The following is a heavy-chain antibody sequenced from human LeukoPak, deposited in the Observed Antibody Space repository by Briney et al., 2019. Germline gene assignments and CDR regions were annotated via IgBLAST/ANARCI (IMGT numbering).Heavy chain of an antibody. CDR3: AKCSPYYYYYGMDV. Sequence: GGSLRLSCAASGFTVSSNYMSWVRQAPGKGLEWVSVIYSGGSIYYADSVKGRFTISRDNSKNTLYLQMNSLRAEDTAVYYCAKCSPYYYYYGMDVWGQGTTVTVSS. CDR2: IYSGGSI. CDR1: GFTVSSNY. V-gene: IGHV3-66*01. D-gene: IGHD2-15*01. J-gene: IGHJ6*02.